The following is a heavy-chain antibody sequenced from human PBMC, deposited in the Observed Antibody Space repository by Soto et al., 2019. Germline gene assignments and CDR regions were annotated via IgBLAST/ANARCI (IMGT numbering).Heavy chain of an antibody. D-gene: IGHD4-17*01. V-gene: IGHV3-74*01. CDR2: INSDGSHT. Sequence: EVQLVESGGGLVQPGGSLRLSCAASGFTFFAYWIHWVRQVPGKGLVWVSRINSDGSHTSYADSVRGRFTISRDNSKNTVYLQRNSLTAEDTAVYYCAKEGDYGDDAGENGLDSWGQGSLVTVSS. CDR1: GFTFFAYW. CDR3: AKEGDYGDDAGENGLDS. J-gene: IGHJ5*01.